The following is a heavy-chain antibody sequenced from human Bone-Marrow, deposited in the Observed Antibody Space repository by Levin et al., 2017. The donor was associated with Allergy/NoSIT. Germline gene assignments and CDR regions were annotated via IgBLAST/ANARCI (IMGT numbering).Heavy chain of an antibody. Sequence: GESLKISCKASGYTFTDYNMHWVRQAPGQGLEWMGWINPNSGGATYPEKFQDWVTMTRDTSTSTVYMEFSGLRSDDMGVYYCARGAANSYGYGATSPGTDFDYWGQGTLVTVSS. D-gene: IGHD5-18*01. CDR3: ARGAANSYGYGATSPGTDFDY. CDR1: GYTFTDYN. J-gene: IGHJ4*02. V-gene: IGHV1-2*04. CDR2: INPNSGGA.